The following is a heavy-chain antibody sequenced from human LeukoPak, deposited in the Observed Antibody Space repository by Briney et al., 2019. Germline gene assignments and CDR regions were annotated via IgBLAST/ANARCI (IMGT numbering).Heavy chain of an antibody. CDR1: GFTFSSYA. D-gene: IGHD1-26*01. CDR2: IRDSGSST. Sequence: GGFLRLSCAASGFTFSSYAMSWVRQAPGKGLEWVSAIRDSGSSTHYADSVKGRFTTSRDNSKNTLFLQMNSLRAEDTAIYYCAKYGPQDSGSSHFDYWGQGALVTVSS. CDR3: AKYGPQDSGSSHFDY. V-gene: IGHV3-23*01. J-gene: IGHJ4*02.